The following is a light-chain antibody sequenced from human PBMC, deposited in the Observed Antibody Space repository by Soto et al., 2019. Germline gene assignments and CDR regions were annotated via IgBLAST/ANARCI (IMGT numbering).Light chain of an antibody. V-gene: IGLV2-14*01. J-gene: IGLJ1*01. Sequence: QSALTQPASVSGSPGQSITISCTVTNSDVGDYNYVSWYQQHPGKAPKLIIYEVSNRPSGISDRFSASKSGNTASLTISGLQAEDEADYYCSSYTNSNTRVFGTGTKVTVL. CDR1: NSDVGDYNY. CDR3: SSYTNSNTRV. CDR2: EVS.